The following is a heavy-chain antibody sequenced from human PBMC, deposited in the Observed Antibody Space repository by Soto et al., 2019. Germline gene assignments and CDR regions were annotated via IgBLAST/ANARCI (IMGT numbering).Heavy chain of an antibody. J-gene: IGHJ4*02. CDR2: IKQPGSGK. CDR1: GFALSNYW. V-gene: IGHV3-7*05. CDR3: AIETSTSPC. Sequence: EVQLVESGGGLVQPGGSLRLSCVASGFALSNYWINWVRQAPGKGLEWVANIKQPGSGKNYVDSVKGPFTISRDHARNSPSLQMTRLRAQDTAAYSCAIETSTSPCWAQAPLVPVSS.